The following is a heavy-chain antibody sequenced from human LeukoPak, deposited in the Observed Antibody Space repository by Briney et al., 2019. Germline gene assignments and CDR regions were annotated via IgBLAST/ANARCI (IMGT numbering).Heavy chain of an antibody. J-gene: IGHJ3*02. CDR3: AKADITMIVVVTQYAFDI. CDR2: ISGSGGST. Sequence: PGGSPRLSCAASGFTFSSYAMSWVRQAPGKGLEWVSAISGSGGSTYYADSVKGRFTISRDNSKNTLYLQMNSLRAEDTAVYYCAKADITMIVVVTQYAFDIWGQGTMVTVSS. D-gene: IGHD3-22*01. CDR1: GFTFSSYA. V-gene: IGHV3-23*01.